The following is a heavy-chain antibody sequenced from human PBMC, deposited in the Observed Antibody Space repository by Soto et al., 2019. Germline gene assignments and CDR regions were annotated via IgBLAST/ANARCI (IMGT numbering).Heavy chain of an antibody. CDR3: ATDLISGYGNFDY. CDR1: GYTLTELS. J-gene: IGHJ4*02. V-gene: IGHV1-24*01. Sequence: ASVKVSCKVSGYTLTELSMQWVRQAPGKGLEWMGGFDPEDGETIYAQKFQGRVTMTEDTSTDTAYMELSSLRSEDTAVYYCATDLISGYGNFDYWGQGTLVTVSS. CDR2: FDPEDGET. D-gene: IGHD5-12*01.